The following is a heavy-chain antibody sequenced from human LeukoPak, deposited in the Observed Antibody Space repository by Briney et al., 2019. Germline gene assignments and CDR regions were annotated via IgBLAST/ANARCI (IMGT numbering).Heavy chain of an antibody. CDR3: ARDRLVGAGWYFDL. Sequence: SETLSLTCTVSGGSVSSGSYYWSWIRQPPGKGLEWIGYIYYSGSTNYNPSLKSRVTISVDTSKNQFSLKLSSVTAADTAVYYCARDRLVGAGWYFDLWGRGTLVTVSS. CDR1: GGSVSSGSYY. V-gene: IGHV4-61*01. CDR2: IYYSGST. D-gene: IGHD1-26*01. J-gene: IGHJ2*01.